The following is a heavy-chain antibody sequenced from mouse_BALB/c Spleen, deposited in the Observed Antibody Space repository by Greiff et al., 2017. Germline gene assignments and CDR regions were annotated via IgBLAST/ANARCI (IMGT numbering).Heavy chain of an antibody. CDR2: ISSGSSTI. CDR3: ARGSLTEYGFAY. D-gene: IGHD2-10*02. J-gene: IGHJ3*01. Sequence: EVKLVESGGGLVQPGGSRKPSCAASGFTFSSFGMHWVRQAPEKGLEWVAYISSGSSTIYYADTVKGRFTISRDNPKNTLFLQMTSLRSEDTAMYYCARGSLTEYGFAYWGQGTLVTVSA. CDR1: GFTFSSFG. V-gene: IGHV5-17*02.